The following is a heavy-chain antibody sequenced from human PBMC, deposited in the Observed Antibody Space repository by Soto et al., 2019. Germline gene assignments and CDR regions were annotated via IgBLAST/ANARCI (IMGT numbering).Heavy chain of an antibody. Sequence: GGSLRLSCTASGFTCGDYAMSWFRQAPGKGLEWVGFIRSKAYGGTTEYAASVKGRFTISRDDSKSIAYLQMNSLKTEDTAVYYCTRDRSPFTIFGVVIMDYYYYYGMDVWGQGTTVTVSS. CDR3: TRDRSPFTIFGVVIMDYYYYYGMDV. D-gene: IGHD3-3*01. J-gene: IGHJ6*02. CDR2: IRSKAYGGTT. CDR1: GFTCGDYA. V-gene: IGHV3-49*03.